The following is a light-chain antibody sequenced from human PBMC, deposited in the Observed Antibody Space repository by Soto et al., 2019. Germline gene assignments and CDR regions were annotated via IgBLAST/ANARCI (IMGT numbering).Light chain of an antibody. J-gene: IGKJ1*01. Sequence: EIVLAHSPATLSFSPLEIATLSFSASQSVSSSYLAWCQQKPGQAPRLLIYGVSSRATGIPDRFSGSGSGTDSSLPISRLEPADFAVYYCQQYGNSPWTKFGQGTKVDIK. CDR2: GVS. CDR3: QQYGNSPWTK. CDR1: QSVSSSY. V-gene: IGKV3-20*01.